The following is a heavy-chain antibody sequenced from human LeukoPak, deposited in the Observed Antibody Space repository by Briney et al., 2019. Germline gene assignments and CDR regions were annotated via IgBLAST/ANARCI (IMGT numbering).Heavy chain of an antibody. CDR2: MTEGNGKT. J-gene: IGHJ4*02. Sequence: GGSLRLSCAASGFTFSSYGMHWVRQAPGKGLERVSAMTEGNGKTYYADSVKGRFTISRDNSKNTLYLQMNSLRAEDTAVYYCAKGIVGDDYWGQGTLVTVSS. CDR3: AKGIVGDDY. V-gene: IGHV3-23*01. CDR1: GFTFSSYG. D-gene: IGHD1-26*01.